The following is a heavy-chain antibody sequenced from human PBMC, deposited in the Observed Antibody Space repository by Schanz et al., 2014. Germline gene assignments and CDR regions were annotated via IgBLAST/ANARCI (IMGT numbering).Heavy chain of an antibody. CDR2: IIPILGIA. J-gene: IGHJ4*02. V-gene: IGHV1-69*09. D-gene: IGHD4-17*01. CDR1: GYPFTSDD. Sequence: QVQLVQSGAEVKKPGASVKVSCRASGYPFTSDDITWVRQAPGQGLEWMGRIIPILGIANYAQKFQGRVTITADKSTSTAYMELRSLRSDDTAVYYCARGYGDSPTDCWGQGTLVTVSS. CDR3: ARGYGDSPTDC.